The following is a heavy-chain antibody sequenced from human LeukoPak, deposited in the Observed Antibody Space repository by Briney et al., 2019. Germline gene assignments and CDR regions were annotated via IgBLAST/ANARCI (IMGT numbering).Heavy chain of an antibody. CDR1: GGSISSSSYY. V-gene: IGHV4-39*07. Sequence: PSETLSLTCTVSGGSISSSSYYWGWIRQPPGKGLEWIGSIYYSGSTYYNPSLKSRVTISVDTSKNQFSLKLSSVTAADTAVYYCARRRTYCSGGSCLRGYYYYYMDVWGKGTTVTVSS. J-gene: IGHJ6*03. D-gene: IGHD2-15*01. CDR3: ARRRTYCSGGSCLRGYYYYYMDV. CDR2: IYYSGST.